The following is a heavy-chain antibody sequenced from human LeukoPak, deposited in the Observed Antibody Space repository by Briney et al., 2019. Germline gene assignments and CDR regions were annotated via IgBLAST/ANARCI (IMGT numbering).Heavy chain of an antibody. D-gene: IGHD2-2*01. J-gene: IGHJ5*02. V-gene: IGHV4-59*01. CDR2: IYYSGST. CDR1: GGSISSYY. Sequence: PSETLSLTCTVSGGSISSYYWSWIRQPPGKGLEWIGYIYYSGSTNYNPSLKSRVTISVDTSKNQFSLKLSSVTAADTAVYYCARDGELYCSSTSCWNWFDPWGQGTLVTVSS. CDR3: ARDGELYCSSTSCWNWFDP.